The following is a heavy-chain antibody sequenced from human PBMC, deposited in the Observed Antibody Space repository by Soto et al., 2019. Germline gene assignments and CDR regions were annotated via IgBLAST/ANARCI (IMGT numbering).Heavy chain of an antibody. Sequence: GGSLRLSCAASGFTFSSYAMSWVRQAPGKGLEWVSAISGSGGSTYYADSVKGRFTISRDNSKNTLYLQMNSLRAEDTAVYYCAKVISHIVVVVAALQFDYWGQGTLVTVSS. V-gene: IGHV3-23*01. D-gene: IGHD2-15*01. CDR2: ISGSGGST. CDR1: GFTFSSYA. CDR3: AKVISHIVVVVAALQFDY. J-gene: IGHJ4*02.